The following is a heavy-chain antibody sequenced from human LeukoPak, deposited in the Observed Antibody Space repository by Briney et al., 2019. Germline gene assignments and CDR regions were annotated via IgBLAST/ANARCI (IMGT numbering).Heavy chain of an antibody. J-gene: IGHJ6*03. D-gene: IGHD3-22*01. CDR3: ARDSSGSITKGYLYYYMDV. Sequence: SETLSLTCTVSGGSIRSYYWSWIRQPPGKGLEWIGYIYYSGSTYYNPSLKSRVTISVDTSKNQFSLKLTSVTAADTAVYYCARDSSGSITKGYLYYYMDVWGKGTTVTVSS. CDR2: IYYSGST. CDR1: GGSIRSYY. V-gene: IGHV4-59*06.